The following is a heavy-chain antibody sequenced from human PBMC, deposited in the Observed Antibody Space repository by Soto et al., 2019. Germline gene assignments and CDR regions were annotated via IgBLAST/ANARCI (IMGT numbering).Heavy chain of an antibody. CDR2: INHSGST. D-gene: IGHD3-10*01. CDR1: GGSFSGYY. J-gene: IGHJ4*02. CDR3: ARPSGSSGYFDY. Sequence: QVQLQQWGAGLLKPSETLSLTCAVYGGSFSGYYWSWIRRPPGKGLEWIGEINHSGSTNYNPSLKSRVTISVDTSKNQFSLTLSSVTAADTAVYYCARPSGSSGYFDYWGQGTLVTVSS. V-gene: IGHV4-34*01.